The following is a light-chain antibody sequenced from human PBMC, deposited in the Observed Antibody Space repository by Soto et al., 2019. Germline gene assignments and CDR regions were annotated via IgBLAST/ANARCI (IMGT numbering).Light chain of an antibody. CDR3: QQYGGSPT. V-gene: IGKV3-20*01. CDR1: QSVSSDY. CDR2: GAT. J-gene: IGKJ1*01. Sequence: IVLTQSPGTLSMSPGEIATLSFRASQSVSSDYLAWYQQKPGQAPRLLIFGATSRATGSPDRFSGSGSGTDFTLTISRVEPEDFAVYYCQQYGGSPTFGQGTKVDIK.